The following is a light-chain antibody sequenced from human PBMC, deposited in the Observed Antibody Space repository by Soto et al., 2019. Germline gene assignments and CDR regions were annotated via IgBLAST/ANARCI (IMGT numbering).Light chain of an antibody. CDR3: CSFATSSTHV. V-gene: IGLV2-14*01. Sequence: QSVLTQPPSVSGSPGQSITISCTGTSSDIGAHDYVSWFQQHPGKAPKLMISEVSKRPSGVSNRFSGSKSGNTAYLTISGLQVEDEAEYFCCSFATSSTHVFGTGTKVTVL. CDR2: EVS. J-gene: IGLJ1*01. CDR1: SSDIGAHDY.